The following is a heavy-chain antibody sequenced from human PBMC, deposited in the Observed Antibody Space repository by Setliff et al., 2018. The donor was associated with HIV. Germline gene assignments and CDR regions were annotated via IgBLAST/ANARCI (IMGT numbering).Heavy chain of an antibody. CDR2: ISPNNFNT. D-gene: IGHD3-22*01. J-gene: IGHJ4*02. CDR1: GYTFDGHY. CDR3: ARSCRSSGYCHFDY. Sequence: ASVKVSCKTSGYTFDGHYLHWVRQAPGQGLEWTGRISPNNFNTQYAKNFQGRVTMTWDTSTSTGYMEVYRLRSDDTAVYFCARSCRSSGYCHFDYWGQGTLVTVSS. V-gene: IGHV1-2*06.